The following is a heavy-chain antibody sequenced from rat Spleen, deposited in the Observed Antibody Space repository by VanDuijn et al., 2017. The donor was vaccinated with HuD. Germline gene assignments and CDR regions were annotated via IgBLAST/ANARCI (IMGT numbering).Heavy chain of an antibody. J-gene: IGHJ2*01. CDR1: GFSFSNYY. V-gene: IGHV5-25*01. Sequence: EVQLVESGGGLVQPGRSLKVSCAASGFSFSNYYMTWVRQAPKKGLEWVASINTGGGRTYYRDSVQGRFTISRDNAKSTLYLQMDSLRSEDTATCYCAREADIPFHYFDYWGQGVMVTVSS. CDR3: AREADIPFHYFDY. CDR2: INTGGGRT. D-gene: IGHD2-3*01.